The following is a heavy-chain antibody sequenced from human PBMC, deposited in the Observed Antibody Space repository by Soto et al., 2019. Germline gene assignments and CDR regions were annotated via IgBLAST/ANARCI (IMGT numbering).Heavy chain of an antibody. D-gene: IGHD2-21*02. CDR3: AKDSTVVVTAIGSWYFDL. J-gene: IGHJ2*01. CDR2: ISYDGSNK. CDR1: GFTFCSYG. Sequence: GGSLRLCCAASGFTFCSYGMHLVRQAPGKGLEWVAVISYDGSNKYYADSVKGRFTISRDNSKNTLYLQMNSLRAEDTAVYYCAKDSTVVVTAIGSWYFDLWGRGTLVTVSS. V-gene: IGHV3-30*18.